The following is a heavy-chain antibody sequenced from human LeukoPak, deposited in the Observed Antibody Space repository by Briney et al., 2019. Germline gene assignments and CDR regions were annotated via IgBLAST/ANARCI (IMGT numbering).Heavy chain of an antibody. V-gene: IGHV4-34*01. CDR1: GGSFRGYY. CDR3: QSRFLEWLLDY. Sequence: PSETLSLTCAVYGGSFRGYYWSWIRQPPGKGLEWIGEINHSGSTNHNASLKRRVTISVDMSKNQFSLKLSSVTAADTAMYYCQSRFLEWLLDYWGQGTLVTVSS. J-gene: IGHJ4*02. CDR2: INHSGST. D-gene: IGHD3-3*01.